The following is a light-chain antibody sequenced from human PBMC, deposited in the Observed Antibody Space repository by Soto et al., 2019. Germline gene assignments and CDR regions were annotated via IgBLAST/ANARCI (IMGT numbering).Light chain of an antibody. CDR3: QQYNGYGR. V-gene: IGKV1-5*03. CDR1: QSISTW. Sequence: IQMTQSPSTLSASVGDRVTITCRASQSISTWLAWYQQKPGKPPKLLIYKASILENGVPSRFSGSGSGTEFTLTTSSLQPDDFATYYCQQYNGYGRFGQGTKVDIK. CDR2: KAS. J-gene: IGKJ1*01.